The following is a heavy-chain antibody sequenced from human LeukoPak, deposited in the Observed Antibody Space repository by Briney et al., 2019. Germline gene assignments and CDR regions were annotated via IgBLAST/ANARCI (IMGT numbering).Heavy chain of an antibody. CDR2: IYTSGTT. CDR3: ARDPYYDILTGYLIRGAFDI. Sequence: SETLSLTCTVSGDSIVSYYWSWIRQSAGKGLEWIGRIYTSGTTDYNPSLKSRVTMSVDTSKNQFSLKLNSVTAADTAVYYCARDPYYDILTGYLIRGAFDIWGLGTVVTVSS. V-gene: IGHV4-4*07. CDR1: GDSIVSYY. D-gene: IGHD3-9*01. J-gene: IGHJ3*02.